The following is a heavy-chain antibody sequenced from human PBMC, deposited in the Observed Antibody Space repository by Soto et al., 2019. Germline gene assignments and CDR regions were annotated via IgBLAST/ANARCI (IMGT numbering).Heavy chain of an antibody. J-gene: IGHJ5*02. V-gene: IGHV1-2*02. CDR3: ARGAGYCTNGVCWANWFDP. CDR2: INPNSGGT. Sequence: VASVKVSCKASGYTFTGYYMHWVRQAPGQGLEWMGWINPNSGGTNYAQKFQGRVTMTRDTSISTAYMELSRLRSDDTAVYYCARGAGYCTNGVCWANWFDPWGQGTLVTVYS. CDR1: GYTFTGYY. D-gene: IGHD2-8*01.